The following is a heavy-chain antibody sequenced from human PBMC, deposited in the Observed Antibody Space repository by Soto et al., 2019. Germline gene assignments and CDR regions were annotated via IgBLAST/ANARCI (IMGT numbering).Heavy chain of an antibody. Sequence: EVQLVESGGGLVKPGGSLRLSCAASGFTFSSYSMNWVRQAPGKGLEWVSSISSSSSYIYYADSVKGRFTISRDNAKNSLYLQMNCLRAEDTAVYYCARGVRVFGPYYFDYWGQGTLVTVSS. J-gene: IGHJ4*02. CDR1: GFTFSSYS. CDR2: ISSSSSYI. D-gene: IGHD3-16*01. V-gene: IGHV3-21*01. CDR3: ARGVRVFGPYYFDY.